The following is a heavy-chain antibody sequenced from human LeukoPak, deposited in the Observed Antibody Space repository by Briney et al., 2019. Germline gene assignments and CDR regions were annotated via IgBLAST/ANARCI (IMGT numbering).Heavy chain of an antibody. CDR3: ARGGRNTAMVASFDY. D-gene: IGHD5-18*01. CDR2: IIPIFGTA. Sequence: ASVKVSCKASGGTFSSYAISWVRQAPGQGLEWMGGIIPIFGTANYAQKFQGRVTITADESTSTAYMELSSLRSEDTAVYYCARGGRNTAMVASFDYWGQGTLVTVSS. J-gene: IGHJ4*02. V-gene: IGHV1-69*13. CDR1: GGTFSSYA.